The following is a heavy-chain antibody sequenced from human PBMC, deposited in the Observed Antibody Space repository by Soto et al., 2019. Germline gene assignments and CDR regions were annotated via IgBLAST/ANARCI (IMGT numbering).Heavy chain of an antibody. CDR3: AKAGYYGSGSYYKGTFDY. Sequence: GGSLRLSCAASGFTFSSYAMSWVRQAPGKGLEWVSAISGSGGSTYYADSVKGRFTISRDNSKNTLYLQMNSLRAEDTAVYYCAKAGYYGSGSYYKGTFDYWGQGTLVTVSS. D-gene: IGHD3-10*01. J-gene: IGHJ4*02. V-gene: IGHV3-23*01. CDR2: ISGSGGST. CDR1: GFTFSSYA.